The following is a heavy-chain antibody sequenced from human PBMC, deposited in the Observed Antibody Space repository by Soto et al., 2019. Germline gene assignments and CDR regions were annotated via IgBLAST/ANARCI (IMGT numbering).Heavy chain of an antibody. D-gene: IGHD3-22*01. CDR3: ARDGNTYYYDRQDY. CDR2: ISYDGSNK. J-gene: IGHJ4*02. CDR1: GFTFSTYA. Sequence: QVQLVESGRGVVQPGRSLRLSCAASGFTFSTYAMNWVRQAPGKGLEWVALISYDGSNKYYADSVKGRFTISRDNSKNTLYLQMNSLRGEDTAVYYCARDGNTYYYDRQDYWGQGSLVTVSS. V-gene: IGHV3-30-3*01.